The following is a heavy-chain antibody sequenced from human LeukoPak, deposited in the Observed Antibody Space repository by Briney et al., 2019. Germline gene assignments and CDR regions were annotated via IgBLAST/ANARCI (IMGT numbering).Heavy chain of an antibody. D-gene: IGHD4-11*01. CDR2: ISSSGSTI. Sequence: GGSLRLSCAASGFTFSDYYMSWIRQAPGKGLEWVSYISSSGSTIYYADSVKGRFTISRDNAKNSLYLQMNSLRAEDTAVYYCARVSTVNLRYFYYYMDVWGKGTTVTVSS. J-gene: IGHJ6*03. CDR1: GFTFSDYY. V-gene: IGHV3-11*01. CDR3: ARVSTVNLRYFYYYMDV.